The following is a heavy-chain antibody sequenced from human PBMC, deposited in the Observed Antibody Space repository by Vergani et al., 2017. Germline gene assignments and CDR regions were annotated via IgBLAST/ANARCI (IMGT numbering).Heavy chain of an antibody. CDR2: IYYSGST. CDR1: GGSISSSSYY. CDR3: ARGPTYYDFWSGLGTNWFDP. Sequence: QLQLQESGPGLVKPSETLSLTCTVSGGSISSSSYYWGWIRQPPGKGLEWIGSIYYSGSTYYNPSLKSRVTISVDTSKNQFSLKLSSVTAADTAVYYCARGPTYYDFWSGLGTNWFDPWGQGTLVTVSS. J-gene: IGHJ5*02. V-gene: IGHV4-39*07. D-gene: IGHD3-3*01.